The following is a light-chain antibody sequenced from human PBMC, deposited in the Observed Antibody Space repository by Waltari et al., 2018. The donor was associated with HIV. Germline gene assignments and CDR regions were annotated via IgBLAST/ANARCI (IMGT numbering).Light chain of an antibody. CDR2: DAS. CDR3: QQYDNLYT. V-gene: IGKV1-33*01. Sequence: DIQLTQSPSSLSVSVGDRVTITCQASQDINNYLNWYQQRPGKAPKVLTYDASILEAGVPSRFSGRGSGTDFTLTISSLQPEDIATYYCQQYDNLYTFGQGTKLELK. J-gene: IGKJ2*01. CDR1: QDINNY.